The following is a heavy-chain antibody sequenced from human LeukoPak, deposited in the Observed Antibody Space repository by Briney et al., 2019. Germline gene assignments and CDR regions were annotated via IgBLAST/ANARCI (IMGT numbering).Heavy chain of an antibody. J-gene: IGHJ4*02. D-gene: IGHD3-3*01. V-gene: IGHV4-34*01. Sequence: SETLSLTCAVYGGSFSGYYWSWIRQPPGKGLEWIGEINHSGSTNYNPSLKSRVTISVDTSKNQFSLKLSSVTAADTAVYYCARGHPPWSGKIDDWGQGTLVTVSS. CDR2: INHSGST. CDR1: GGSFSGYY. CDR3: ARGHPPWSGKIDD.